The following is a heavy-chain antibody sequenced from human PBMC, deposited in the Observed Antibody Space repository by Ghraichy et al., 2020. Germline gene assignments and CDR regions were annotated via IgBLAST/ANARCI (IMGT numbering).Heavy chain of an antibody. CDR1: GFTFSSYG. CDR3: AIYSSYYYGMDV. CDR2: ISYDGSNK. D-gene: IGHD2-15*01. Sequence: GALRLSCAASGFTFSSYGMHWVRQAPGKGLELVAVISYDGSNKYYADSVKGRFTISRDNSKNTLYLQMNSLRAEDTAVYYCAIYSSYYYGMDVWGQGTTVTVSS. V-gene: IGHV3-30*03. J-gene: IGHJ6*02.